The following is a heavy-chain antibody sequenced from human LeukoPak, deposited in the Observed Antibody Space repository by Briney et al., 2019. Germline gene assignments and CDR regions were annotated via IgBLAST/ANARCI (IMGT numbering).Heavy chain of an antibody. Sequence: ASVKVSCKASGYTFTSYGISWVRQAPGQGLEWMGWISAYNGNTNYAQKLQGRVTMTRNTSISTAYMELSSLRSEDTAVYYCATASMVRGVIIYWFDPWGQGTLVTVSS. CDR2: ISAYNGNT. J-gene: IGHJ5*02. V-gene: IGHV1-18*01. D-gene: IGHD3-10*01. CDR1: GYTFTSYG. CDR3: ATASMVRGVIIYWFDP.